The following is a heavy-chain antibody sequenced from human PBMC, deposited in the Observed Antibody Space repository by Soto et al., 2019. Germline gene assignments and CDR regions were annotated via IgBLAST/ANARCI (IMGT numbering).Heavy chain of an antibody. J-gene: IGHJ3*02. D-gene: IGHD4-17*01. Sequence: PGGSLRLSCVASGFTFSSYWMSWVRQAPGKGLEWVANIKQDGSEKYYVDSVKGRFTISRDNAKNSLYLQMNSLRAEDTAVYYCAKDSLRWPSDAFDIWGQGTMVTVSS. CDR3: AKDSLRWPSDAFDI. CDR2: IKQDGSEK. CDR1: GFTFSSYW. V-gene: IGHV3-7*03.